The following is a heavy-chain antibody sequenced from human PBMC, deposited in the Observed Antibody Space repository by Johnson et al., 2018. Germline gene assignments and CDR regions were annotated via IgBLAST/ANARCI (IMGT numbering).Heavy chain of an antibody. D-gene: IGHD3-3*02. CDR3: AKGREISIFLVS. CDR2: ISYDGSNK. J-gene: IGHJ4*02. CDR1: GFTFSSYA. V-gene: IGHV3-30*04. Sequence: QVQLVESGGGVVQPGRSLRLSCAASGFTFSSYAMHWVRQAPGKGLEWVAVISYDGSNKFYADSVKGRFTISRDNSKTTVSLQMNSLRAEDTAMYHCAKGREISIFLVSWGQGTLVTVSS.